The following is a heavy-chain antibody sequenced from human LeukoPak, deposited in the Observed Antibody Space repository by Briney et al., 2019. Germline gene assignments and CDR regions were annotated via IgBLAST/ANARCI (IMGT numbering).Heavy chain of an antibody. CDR2: VYYSGST. V-gene: IGHV4-59*01. CDR3: ARGQDYFDSEYYFDY. J-gene: IGHJ4*02. CDR1: GGSITSYY. D-gene: IGHD3-22*01. Sequence: SETLSLTCAVSGGSITSYYWSWIRQPPGKRLEWIGYVYYSGSTNYNPSPKSRLSISADTSKNQFSLKLSSVTAADTAVYYCARGQDYFDSEYYFDYWGQGTLVTVSS.